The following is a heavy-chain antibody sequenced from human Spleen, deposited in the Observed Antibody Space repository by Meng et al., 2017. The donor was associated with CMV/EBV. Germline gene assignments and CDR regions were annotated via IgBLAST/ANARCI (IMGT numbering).Heavy chain of an antibody. CDR1: GFSVTNAY. Sequence: GGSLRLSCEASGFSVTNAYMTWVRQAPGKGLEWVSFIRYDGSAMYAASVQGRFAISRGNSKNTVYLQMNNLRPEDTALYYCARACRQFNNCYLDSWGQGTQVTVSS. CDR3: ARACRQFNNCYLDS. J-gene: IGHJ4*02. V-gene: IGHV3-53*01. CDR2: IRYDGSA. D-gene: IGHD1-20*01.